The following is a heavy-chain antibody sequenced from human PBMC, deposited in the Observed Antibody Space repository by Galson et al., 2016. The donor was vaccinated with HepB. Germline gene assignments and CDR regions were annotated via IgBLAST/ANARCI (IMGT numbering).Heavy chain of an antibody. CDR1: GDSISPYF. Sequence: SETLSLTCTVSGDSISPYFWTWIRQPPVKGLEWIGYISYTGTTKYNPSLKNRLTISIDAPRRQFSLRLSSVTAADTAVYYCARETVHIHDILTGPRYFDYWGRGTLVTVSS. D-gene: IGHD3-9*01. CDR2: ISYTGTT. CDR3: ARETVHIHDILTGPRYFDY. V-gene: IGHV4-59*01. J-gene: IGHJ4*02.